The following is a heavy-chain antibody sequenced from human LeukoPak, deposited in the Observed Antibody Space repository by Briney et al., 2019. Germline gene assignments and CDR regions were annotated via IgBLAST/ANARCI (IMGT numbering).Heavy chain of an antibody. Sequence: GESLKISCKGSGYSFTNYWIGWVRQMPGKGLEWMGIIYPGDSDTRYSPSFQGQVTISADKSISTAYLQWSSLKASDTAMYYCARKYYYDSSGYYPGVSDAFDIWGQGTMVTVSS. CDR2: IYPGDSDT. V-gene: IGHV5-51*01. J-gene: IGHJ3*02. D-gene: IGHD3-22*01. CDR1: GYSFTNYW. CDR3: ARKYYYDSSGYYPGVSDAFDI.